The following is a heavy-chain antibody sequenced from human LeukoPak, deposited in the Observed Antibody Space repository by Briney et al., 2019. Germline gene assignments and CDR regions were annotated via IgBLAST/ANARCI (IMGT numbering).Heavy chain of an antibody. D-gene: IGHD3-22*01. J-gene: IGHJ4*02. CDR2: IGPNSGGT. V-gene: IGHV1-2*02. Sequence: ASVKVSCKTSGYTFTGYYMHWVGQAPGQGLEWMGWIGPNSGGTNYAQKFQGRVTMTRDTSIGTAYMELSGLTSDDTAVYYCARGYYDRGSLYYFDYWGQGTLVTVSS. CDR1: GYTFTGYY. CDR3: ARGYYDRGSLYYFDY.